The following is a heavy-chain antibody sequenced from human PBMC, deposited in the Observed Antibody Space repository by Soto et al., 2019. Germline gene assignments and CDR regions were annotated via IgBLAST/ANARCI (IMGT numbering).Heavy chain of an antibody. Sequence: GGSLRLSCAASGFTVSSNYMSWVRQAPGKGLEWVSVIYSGGSTYYADSVKGRFTISRHNSKNTLYLQMNSLRAEDTAVYYCARERDFWSGTRYFDYWGQGTLVTVSS. D-gene: IGHD3-3*01. CDR3: ARERDFWSGTRYFDY. J-gene: IGHJ4*02. CDR1: GFTVSSNY. CDR2: IYSGGST. V-gene: IGHV3-53*04.